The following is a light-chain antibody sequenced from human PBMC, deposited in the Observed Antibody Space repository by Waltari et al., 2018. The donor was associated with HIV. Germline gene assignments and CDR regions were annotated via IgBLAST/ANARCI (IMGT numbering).Light chain of an antibody. V-gene: IGLV2-23*01. CDR1: SSHVGGYSL. CDR2: EDT. Sequence: QSALPQPASVSGSPGQSTTISCIGTSSHVGGYSLLSWYQHHPGKAPQLLIFEDTERPSGVSNRFSASKSGTTASLTISGLLAEDAADYYCCSYGGFTTYVFGSGTKVTVL. CDR3: CSYGGFTTYV. J-gene: IGLJ1*01.